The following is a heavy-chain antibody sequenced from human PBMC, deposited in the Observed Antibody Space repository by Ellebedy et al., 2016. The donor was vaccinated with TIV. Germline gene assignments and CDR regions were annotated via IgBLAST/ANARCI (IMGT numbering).Heavy chain of an antibody. CDR1: GYTFTGYY. CDR3: ARGQDYDISTGYPYNP. V-gene: IGHV1-2*04. J-gene: IGHJ5*02. D-gene: IGHD3-9*01. Sequence: ASVKVSCXAPGYTFTGYYMHWVRQAPGQGLEWMGWINPNSGGTNYALKFQGWVTMTRDTSISTAYMELSRLRSDDTAMYYCARGQDYDISTGYPYNPWGQGTLVTVSS. CDR2: INPNSGGT.